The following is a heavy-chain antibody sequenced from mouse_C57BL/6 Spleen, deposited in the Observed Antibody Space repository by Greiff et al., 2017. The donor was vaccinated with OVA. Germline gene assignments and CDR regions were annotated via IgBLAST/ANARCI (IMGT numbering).Heavy chain of an antibody. CDR3: ARTDGSSSFDY. CDR2: IDPSDSYT. CDR1: GYTFTSYW. V-gene: IGHV1-69*01. Sequence: QVQLQQPGAELVMPGASVKLSCKASGYTFTSYWMHWVKQRPGQGLEWIGEIDPSDSYTNYNQKFKGKSTLTVDKSSSTAYMQLSSLTSEDSAVYYCARTDGSSSFDYWGQGTTRTVSS. D-gene: IGHD1-1*01. J-gene: IGHJ2*01.